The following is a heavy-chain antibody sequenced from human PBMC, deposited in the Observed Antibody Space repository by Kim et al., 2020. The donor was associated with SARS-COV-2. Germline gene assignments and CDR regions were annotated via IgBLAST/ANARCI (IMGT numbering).Heavy chain of an antibody. V-gene: IGHV3-9*01. D-gene: IGHD5-12*01. Sequence: DSVKGRFTISRDNAKNSLYLQMNSLRAEDTALYYCAKSRLYSGYDYCLDYWGQGTLVTVSS. J-gene: IGHJ4*02. CDR3: AKSRLYSGYDYCLDY.